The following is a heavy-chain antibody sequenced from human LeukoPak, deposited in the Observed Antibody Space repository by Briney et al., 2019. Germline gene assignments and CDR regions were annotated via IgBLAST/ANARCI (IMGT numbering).Heavy chain of an antibody. D-gene: IGHD6-25*01. J-gene: IGHJ4*02. V-gene: IGHV1-8*03. CDR3: ARTTSFTASGYDY. Sequence: ASVKVSCRASGYTFTTYHINWLRQAAGQGLEWMGWMNPNSGDRGFAQKFQGRVTITTDTSIGTAYMELSSLRSEDTAVYFCARTTSFTASGYDYWGQGTLVTVST. CDR2: MNPNSGDR. CDR1: GYTFTTYH.